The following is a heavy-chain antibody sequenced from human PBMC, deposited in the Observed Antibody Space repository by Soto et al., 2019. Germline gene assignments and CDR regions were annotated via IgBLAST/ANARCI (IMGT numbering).Heavy chain of an antibody. D-gene: IGHD3-16*02. V-gene: IGHV3-23*01. J-gene: IGHJ4*02. CDR2: ISGSGGST. Sequence: GGSLRLSCAASGFTFSSYAMSWVRQAPGKGLEWVSAISGSGGSTYYADSVKGRFTISRDNSKNTLYLQMNSLRAEDTVVYYCASVTFGGVIVDYWGQGTLVTVSS. CDR3: ASVTFGGVIVDY. CDR1: GFTFSSYA.